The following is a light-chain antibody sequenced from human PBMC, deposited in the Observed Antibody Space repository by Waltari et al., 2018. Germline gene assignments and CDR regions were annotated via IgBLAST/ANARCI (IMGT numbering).Light chain of an antibody. CDR1: ASNIGGNL. V-gene: IGLV1-44*01. J-gene: IGLJ3*02. Sequence: QSVLTQPPSASGTPGQRVTISCSGSASNIGGNLVTWYQQLPGKAPKRLIYRSDLRPSGVPDRFSGSKSGTSASLAISGLQSEDEADYFCASWDDSLNGHWVYGGGTKVTVL. CDR3: ASWDDSLNGHWV. CDR2: RSD.